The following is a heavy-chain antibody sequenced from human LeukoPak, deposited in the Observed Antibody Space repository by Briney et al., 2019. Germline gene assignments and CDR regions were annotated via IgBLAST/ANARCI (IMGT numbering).Heavy chain of an antibody. D-gene: IGHD3-22*01. V-gene: IGHV3-9*01. CDR1: GFTCDDYA. CDR3: AKDIRGYYDSSGWYYYYYGMDV. Sequence: SLRLPCAASGFTCDDYAMHWVRPAPGKGLEWGSGISWNSGSIGYADSVKGRLTISRDNAKNSLYLQMNGLRAEDTALYYCAKDIRGYYDSSGWYYYYYGMDVWGQGTTVTVSS. J-gene: IGHJ6*02. CDR2: ISWNSGSI.